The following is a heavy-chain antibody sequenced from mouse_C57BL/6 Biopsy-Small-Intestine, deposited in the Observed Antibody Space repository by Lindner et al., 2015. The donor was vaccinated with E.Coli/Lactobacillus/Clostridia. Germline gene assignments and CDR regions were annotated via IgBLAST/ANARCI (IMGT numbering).Heavy chain of an antibody. CDR1: GYSFTGYN. Sequence: VQLQESGPELVKPGASVKMSCKASGYSFTGYNMHWVKQSHGKSLEWIGYIDPYNGATSYNQKFKGKATLTVDKSSSTAYMELHSLTSEDSAVYYCARRTGSWFAYWGQGTLVTVSS. J-gene: IGHJ3*01. CDR3: ARRTGSWFAY. D-gene: IGHD4-1*01. CDR2: IDPYNGAT. V-gene: IGHV1-31*01.